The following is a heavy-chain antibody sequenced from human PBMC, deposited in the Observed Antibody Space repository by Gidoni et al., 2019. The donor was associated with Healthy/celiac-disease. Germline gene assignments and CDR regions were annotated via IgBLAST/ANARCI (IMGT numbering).Heavy chain of an antibody. J-gene: IGHJ6*02. Sequence: EVQLVESGGGLVQPGGSLRLSCAASGFTFSSYWMSWVRQAPGKGLEWVANIKQDGSEKYYVDSVKGRFTISRDNAKNSLYLQMNSLRAEDTAVYYCARVSSLLSFDYGMDVWGQGTTVTVSS. D-gene: IGHD2-15*01. CDR1: GFTFSSYW. V-gene: IGHV3-7*01. CDR3: ARVSSLLSFDYGMDV. CDR2: IKQDGSEK.